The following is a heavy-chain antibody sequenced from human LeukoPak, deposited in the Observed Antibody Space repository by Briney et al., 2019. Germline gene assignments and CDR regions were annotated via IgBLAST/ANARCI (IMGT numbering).Heavy chain of an antibody. CDR2: IYYSGST. V-gene: IGHV4-59*01. J-gene: IGHJ4*02. D-gene: IGHD4-17*01. CDR1: GGSISSYY. Sequence: SETLSLTCTVSGGSISSYYWSWIRQPPGKGLGWIGYIYYSGSTNYNPSLKSRVTISVDTSKNQFSLKLSSVTAADTAVYCCARDSYGDYELDYWGQGTLVTVSS. CDR3: ARDSYGDYELDY.